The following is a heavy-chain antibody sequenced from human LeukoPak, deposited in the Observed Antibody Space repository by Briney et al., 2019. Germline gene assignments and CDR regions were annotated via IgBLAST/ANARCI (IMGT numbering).Heavy chain of an antibody. J-gene: IGHJ4*02. V-gene: IGHV1-46*01. CDR2: INPSGDSA. CDR3: ARGSYSSRYYRY. D-gene: IGHD3-22*01. Sequence: ASVKVSCKASGFTFTKYYIHWVRQAPGQGLEWMGIINPSGDSATYTQKFQGRVAMTRDTSTSTAYMELSSLRSEDTAVYYCARGSYSSRYYRYWGQGTLVTVSS. CDR1: GFTFTKYY.